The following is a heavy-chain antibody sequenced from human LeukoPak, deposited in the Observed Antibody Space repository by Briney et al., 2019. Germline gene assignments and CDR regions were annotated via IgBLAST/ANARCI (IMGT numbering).Heavy chain of an antibody. CDR1: GCSLSSYY. CDR2: IHNSGST. V-gene: IGHV4-59*12. Sequence: SGTLSLTCTVSGCSLSSYYWSWIRQPPGKGLEWVGYIHNSGSTYYNFSLKSRVTMSRDKSKNQFSLKLTSVTAADTAVYYCARTDYSNTNWFDPCGQGTLVTVSS. CDR3: ARTDYSNTNWFDP. J-gene: IGHJ5*02. D-gene: IGHD4-11*01.